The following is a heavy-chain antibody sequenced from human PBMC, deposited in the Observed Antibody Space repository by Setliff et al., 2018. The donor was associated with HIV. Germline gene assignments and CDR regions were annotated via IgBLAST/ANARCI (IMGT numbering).Heavy chain of an antibody. V-gene: IGHV1-18*01. CDR3: ARDRIPSKWLLESDY. J-gene: IGHJ4*02. CDR2: ISPYNGNT. CDR1: GYTFTNFG. D-gene: IGHD3-22*01. Sequence: ASVKVSCKASGYTFTNFGITWVRQAPGQGLEWMRWISPYNGNTNYAPELHGRVTMTTDTSTSTASLELRSLRSDDTAVYYCARDRIPSKWLLESDYWGQGTLVTVSS.